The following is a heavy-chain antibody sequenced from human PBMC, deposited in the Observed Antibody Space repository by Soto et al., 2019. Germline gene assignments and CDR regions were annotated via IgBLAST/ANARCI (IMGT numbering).Heavy chain of an antibody. CDR3: ARGRYYDFWSGPKSRWFDP. V-gene: IGHV1-3*01. Sequence: GASVKVSCKASGYTFTSYAMHWVRQAPGQRLERMGWINAGNGNTKYSQKFQGRVTITRDTSASTAYMELNSLRSEDTAVYYCARGRYYDFWSGPKSRWFDPWGQGTLVT. J-gene: IGHJ5*02. CDR2: INAGNGNT. CDR1: GYTFTSYA. D-gene: IGHD3-3*01.